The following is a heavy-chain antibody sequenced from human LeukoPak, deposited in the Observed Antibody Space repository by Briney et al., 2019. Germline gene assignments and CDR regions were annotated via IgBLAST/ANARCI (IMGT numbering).Heavy chain of an antibody. Sequence: GGSLRLSCAASGFTFSSYALSWVRQAPGKGLEWVSAISGSGGSTYYADSVKDRFTISRDNSKNTLYLQMNSLRAEDTAVYYCAKGGPAGWYGVSTDAFDIWGQGTMVTVSS. CDR3: AKGGPAGWYGVSTDAFDI. CDR1: GFTFSSYA. D-gene: IGHD6-19*01. J-gene: IGHJ3*02. CDR2: ISGSGGST. V-gene: IGHV3-23*01.